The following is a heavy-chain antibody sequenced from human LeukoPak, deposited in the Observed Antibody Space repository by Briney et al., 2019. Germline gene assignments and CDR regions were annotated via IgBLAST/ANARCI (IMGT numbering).Heavy chain of an antibody. J-gene: IGHJ4*02. CDR3: ARALAAVAGAFDY. CDR1: GGSISSSY. V-gene: IGHV4-4*07. Sequence: PSETLSLTCTVSGGSISSSYWSWIRQPAGTGLEWIGRIYSSGSTNYNPSLKSRVTMSVDTSKNQFSLKLSSVTAADTAVYYCARALAAVAGAFDYWGQGTLVTVSS. CDR2: IYSSGST. D-gene: IGHD6-19*01.